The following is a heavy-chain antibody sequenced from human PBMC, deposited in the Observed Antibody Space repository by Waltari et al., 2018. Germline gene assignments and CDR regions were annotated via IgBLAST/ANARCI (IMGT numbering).Heavy chain of an antibody. D-gene: IGHD6-6*01. J-gene: IGHJ6*02. CDR1: GYTFTGYY. CDR2: SNPNSGGT. CDR3: ARGSDSSSSNYYYGMDV. Sequence: QVQLVQSGAEVKKPGASVKVSCKASGYTFTGYYMHWVRQAPGQGLEWMVRSNPNSGGTNYAQKFQGRVTMTRDTSISTAYMELSRLRSDDTAVYYCARGSDSSSSNYYYGMDVWGQGTTVTVSS. V-gene: IGHV1-2*06.